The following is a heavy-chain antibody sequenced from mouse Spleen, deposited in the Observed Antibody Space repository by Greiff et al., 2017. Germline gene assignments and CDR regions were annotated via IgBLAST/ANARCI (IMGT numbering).Heavy chain of an antibody. CDR1: GFSLTNYA. CDR2: IWSDGST. V-gene: IGHV2-4-1*01. Sequence: QVQLKESGPGLVAPSQSLSITCTVSGFSLTNYAVHWVRQSPGKGLEWLGVIWSDGSTDYNAAFISRLSISKDNSKSQVFFKMNSLQADDTAIYYCARNDYDGSYVYYFDYWGQGTTLTVSS. D-gene: IGHD1-1*01. J-gene: IGHJ2*01. CDR3: ARNDYDGSYVYYFDY.